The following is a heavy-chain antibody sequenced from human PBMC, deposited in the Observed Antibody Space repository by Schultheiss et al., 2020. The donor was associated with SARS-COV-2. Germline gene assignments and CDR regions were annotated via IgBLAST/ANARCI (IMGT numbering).Heavy chain of an antibody. D-gene: IGHD2-2*01. CDR2: ISSSSSTI. J-gene: IGHJ6*03. Sequence: GGSLRLSCAASGFTFSSYSMNWVRQAPGKGLEWVSYISSSSSTIYYADSVKGRFTISRDNAKNSLYLQMNSLRDEDTAVYYCARGGGREIVVVPADYYMDVWGKGTTVTVSS. CDR3: ARGGGREIVVVPADYYMDV. CDR1: GFTFSSYS. V-gene: IGHV3-48*02.